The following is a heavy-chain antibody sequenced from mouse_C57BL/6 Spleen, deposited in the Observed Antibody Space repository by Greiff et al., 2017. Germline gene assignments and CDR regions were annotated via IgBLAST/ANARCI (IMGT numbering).Heavy chain of an antibody. J-gene: IGHJ3*01. D-gene: IGHD2-4*01. Sequence: EVKLVESGAELVRPGASVKLSCTASGFNIKDDYMHWVKQRPEQGLEWIGWIDPENGDTEYASKFQGKATITADTSSNTAYLQLSSLTSEDTAVYYCTTSDYTWFAYWGQGTLVTVSA. CDR3: TTSDYTWFAY. CDR1: GFNIKDDY. V-gene: IGHV14-4*01. CDR2: IDPENGDT.